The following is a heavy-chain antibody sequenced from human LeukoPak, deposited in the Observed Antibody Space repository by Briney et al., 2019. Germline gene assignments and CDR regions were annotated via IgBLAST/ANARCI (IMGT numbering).Heavy chain of an antibody. Sequence: SETLSLTCAVSGYSISSGYYWGWIRQPPGKGLEGIGSIYHSGSTYYNPSLKSRVTISVDTSKNQFSLKLSSVTAADTAVYYCARGTQNRWFGELLYDYWGQGTLVTVSS. CDR2: IYHSGST. CDR1: GYSISSGYY. CDR3: ARGTQNRWFGELLYDY. D-gene: IGHD3-10*01. J-gene: IGHJ4*02. V-gene: IGHV4-38-2*01.